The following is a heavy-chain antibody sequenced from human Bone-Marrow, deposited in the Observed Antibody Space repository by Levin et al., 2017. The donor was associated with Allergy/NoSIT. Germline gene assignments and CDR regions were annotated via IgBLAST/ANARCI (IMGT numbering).Heavy chain of an antibody. Sequence: MASETLSLTCTVSGDSISGYYWSWIRQPPGKGLEWIGHIYYSGSTNYNPSLKSRTTLSVDMSRNQFSLKLSSVTAGDTAVYYCARDKIIMLRGDTYYYGMDVWGQGTTVTVSS. D-gene: IGHD3-10*01. CDR1: GDSISGYY. V-gene: IGHV4-59*01. CDR2: IYYSGST. CDR3: ARDKIIMLRGDTYYYGMDV. J-gene: IGHJ6*02.